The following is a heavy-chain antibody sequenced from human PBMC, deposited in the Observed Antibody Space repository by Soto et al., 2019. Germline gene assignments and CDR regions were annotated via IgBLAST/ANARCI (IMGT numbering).Heavy chain of an antibody. CDR1: RLTFIIYD. CDR3: AIIHSGSFGFNV. J-gene: IGHJ3*01. CDR2: ISYDGSAK. D-gene: IGHD1-26*01. V-gene: IGHV3-30*03. Sequence: GGSLRLSCAASRLTFIIYDIYWVRQASGTGLEWVALISYDGSAKYYVDFVKGRFTISRDKFKDTLYLQMDGLRAEDTAVYHCAIIHSGSFGFNVWGQGTVVADSS.